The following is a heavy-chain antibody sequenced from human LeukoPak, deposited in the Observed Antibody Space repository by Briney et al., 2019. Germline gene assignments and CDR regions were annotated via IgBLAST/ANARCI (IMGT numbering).Heavy chain of an antibody. Sequence: SETLSLTCTVSGGSISSYYWSWIRQPPGKGLEWIGYIYYSGSTNYNPSLKSRVTISVDTSKNQFSLKLSSVTPADTAMYYCARGGYYGSGNDFRFDPWGQGTLVTVSS. CDR3: ARGGYYGSGNDFRFDP. D-gene: IGHD3-10*01. CDR2: IYYSGST. CDR1: GGSISSYY. V-gene: IGHV4-59*01. J-gene: IGHJ5*02.